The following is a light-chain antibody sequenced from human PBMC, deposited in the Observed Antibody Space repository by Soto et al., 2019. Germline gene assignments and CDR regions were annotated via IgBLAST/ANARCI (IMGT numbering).Light chain of an antibody. CDR3: QQSYSTPRT. Sequence: DIQMTQSPSTLSASVGDRAVISCRASQSITTRLAWYQQKPGKAPKLLIYAASSLQSGVPSRFSGSGSGTDFTLTISSLQPEDFATYYCQQSYSTPRTFGQGTKVDIK. V-gene: IGKV1-39*01. CDR2: AAS. J-gene: IGKJ1*01. CDR1: QSITTR.